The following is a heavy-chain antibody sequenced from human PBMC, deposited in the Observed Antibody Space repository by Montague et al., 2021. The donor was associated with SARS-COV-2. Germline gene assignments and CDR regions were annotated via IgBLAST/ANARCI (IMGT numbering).Heavy chain of an antibody. V-gene: IGHV4-39*01. CDR1: GGSIITSNYY. D-gene: IGHD2-2*01. CDR2: GDYSGST. Sequence: SETLSLTCTVSGGSIITSNYYWGWLRQPPGKGLEWIGSGDYSGSTSYNPSLTGRVTISVDTSKNQFSLKLTSVTAADTAVYYCARHVSRGPGAMDWFDPWGQGTLVTVSS. J-gene: IGHJ5*02. CDR3: ARHVSRGPGAMDWFDP.